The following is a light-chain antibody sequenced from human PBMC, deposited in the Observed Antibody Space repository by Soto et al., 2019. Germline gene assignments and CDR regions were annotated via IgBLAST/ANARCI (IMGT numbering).Light chain of an antibody. CDR2: EVS. Sequence: QSALTQPPSASGSPGQSVTISCTGTSSDVGGYNYVSWYQQHPGKAPKLMIYEVSKRPSGVPDRFSGSKSGNTASLTVSGLQAEDEADYYCSSYAGSDVVFGGRTKLTVL. CDR3: SSYAGSDVV. J-gene: IGLJ2*01. V-gene: IGLV2-8*01. CDR1: SSDVGGYNY.